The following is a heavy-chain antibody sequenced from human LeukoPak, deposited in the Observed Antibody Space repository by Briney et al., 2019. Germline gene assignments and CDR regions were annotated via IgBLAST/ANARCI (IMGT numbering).Heavy chain of an antibody. CDR1: GITFSAYG. D-gene: IGHD5/OR15-5a*01. Sequence: GGSLRLSCAASGITFSAYGMSWVRQAPGKGLEWVSTISGSGTSTYYADSVKGRFTISRDNSENTLYLQMNSLRAEDTAVYYCAKDFVYDDVDFWGQGTLVTVSS. J-gene: IGHJ4*02. CDR2: ISGSGTST. CDR3: AKDFVYDDVDF. V-gene: IGHV3-23*01.